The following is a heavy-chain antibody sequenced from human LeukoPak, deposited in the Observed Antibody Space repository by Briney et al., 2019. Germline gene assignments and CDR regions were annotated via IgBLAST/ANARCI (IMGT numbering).Heavy chain of an antibody. V-gene: IGHV4-39*07. D-gene: IGHD1-14*01. CDR3: ARDRKYYYHMDV. Sequence: SETLSLTCTVSGGSISSGTYYWGWIRQPPGKGLEWIGSIYHSGSIYYNPSLKSRVTISVDTSKNQFSLKLSSLTAADTAVYYCARDRKYYYHMDVWGKGTTVTVSS. J-gene: IGHJ6*03. CDR2: IYHSGSI. CDR1: GGSISSGTYY.